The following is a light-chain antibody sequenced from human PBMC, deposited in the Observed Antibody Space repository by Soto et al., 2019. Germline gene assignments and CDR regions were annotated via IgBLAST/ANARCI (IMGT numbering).Light chain of an antibody. CDR1: SSDVGGYNF. CDR2: DVT. V-gene: IGLV2-11*01. J-gene: IGLJ1*01. Sequence: QSVLTQPRSVSGSPGQSVTISCTGASSDVGGYNFVSWYQQHPGKAPKLMISDVTKRPSGVPDRFSGSKSGNTASLTISGPQAEDEACYYCCSYAGSSSYVFGTGTKVNVL. CDR3: CSYAGSSSYV.